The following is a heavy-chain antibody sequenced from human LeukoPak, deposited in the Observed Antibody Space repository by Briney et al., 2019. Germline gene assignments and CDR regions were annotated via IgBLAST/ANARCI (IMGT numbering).Heavy chain of an antibody. D-gene: IGHD6-13*01. J-gene: IGHJ4*02. CDR3: ARGSPAAAGPFDY. Sequence: AASVTVSCKASGYTFTSYDINWVRQAPGQGLGWMGWMNPNSGNTGYAQKFQGRVTMTRNTSISTAYMELSSLRSEDTAVYYCARGSPAAAGPFDYWGQGTLVTVSS. CDR2: MNPNSGNT. CDR1: GYTFTSYD. V-gene: IGHV1-8*02.